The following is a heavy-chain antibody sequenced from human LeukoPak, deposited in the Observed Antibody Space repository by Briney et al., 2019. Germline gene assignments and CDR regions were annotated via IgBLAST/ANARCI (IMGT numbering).Heavy chain of an antibody. CDR1: GFSFSDTY. Sequence: PGGSLRLSCAASGFSFSDTYINWVRQIPGTGLEWVGLIKNEADRGEIEYAAPVKDRFTISRDDSKNTVYLQMSSLKTEDTAVYYCTTESSGSLPYWGQGTLVTVSS. CDR3: TTESSGSLPY. CDR2: IKNEADRGEI. J-gene: IGHJ4*02. D-gene: IGHD1-26*01. V-gene: IGHV3-15*07.